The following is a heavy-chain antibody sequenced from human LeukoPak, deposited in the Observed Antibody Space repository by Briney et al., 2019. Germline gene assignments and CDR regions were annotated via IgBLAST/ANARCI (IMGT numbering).Heavy chain of an antibody. CDR1: GYTFTSYD. Sequence: ASVKVSCKASGYTFTSYDINWVRQATGQGLEWMGIINPSGGSTSYAQKFQGRVTMTRDMSTSTVYMELSSLGSEDTAVYYCARDPGTTRALNAFDIWGQGTMVTVSS. CDR2: INPSGGST. D-gene: IGHD1-1*01. J-gene: IGHJ3*02. V-gene: IGHV1-46*01. CDR3: ARDPGTTRALNAFDI.